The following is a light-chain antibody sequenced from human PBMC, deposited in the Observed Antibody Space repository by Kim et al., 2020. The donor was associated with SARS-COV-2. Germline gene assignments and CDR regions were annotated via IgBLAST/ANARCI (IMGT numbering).Light chain of an antibody. J-gene: IGLJ3*02. CDR3: TSYTGSTTLGV. CDR1: SSDVGGYKY. V-gene: IGLV2-14*03. Sequence: QSALTQPASVSGSPGQSITISCTGTSSDVGGYKYVSWYQQHPGKAPKLMIYDVSNRPSGVSNRFSGSKSGNTASLTISGLQAEDEADYYCTSYTGSTTLGVFGGGTQLTVL. CDR2: DVS.